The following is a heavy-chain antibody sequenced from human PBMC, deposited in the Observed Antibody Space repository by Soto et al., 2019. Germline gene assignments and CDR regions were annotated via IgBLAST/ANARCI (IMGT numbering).Heavy chain of an antibody. CDR1: GFTFSSYA. CDR2: ISGVST. Sequence: EVQLLESGGGLVQPGGSLRLSCAASGFTFSSYAMSWVRQAPGKGLEWVSAISGVSTYYADSVKGRFTISRDNSKTTLWLQMNSLRVEDTAVYYCAKRATVTSPYYYYMDVWGKGTTVTVSS. J-gene: IGHJ6*03. D-gene: IGHD4-17*01. CDR3: AKRATVTSPYYYYMDV. V-gene: IGHV3-23*01.